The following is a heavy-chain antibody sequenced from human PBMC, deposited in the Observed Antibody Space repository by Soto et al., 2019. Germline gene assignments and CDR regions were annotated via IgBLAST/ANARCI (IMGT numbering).Heavy chain of an antibody. CDR2: IIPIFGTA. CDR1: GGTFSSYA. CDR3: ARDENSSSSLELEY. D-gene: IGHD6-6*01. J-gene: IGHJ4*02. V-gene: IGHV1-69*13. Sequence: GASVKVSCKASGGTFSSYAISWVRQAPGQGLEWMGGIIPIFGTANYAQKFQGRVTITADESTSTAYMELSSLRSEDTAVYYCARDENSSSSLELEYWGQGTLVTVSS.